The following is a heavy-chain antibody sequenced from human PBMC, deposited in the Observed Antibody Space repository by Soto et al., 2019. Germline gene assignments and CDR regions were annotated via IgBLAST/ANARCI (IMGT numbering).Heavy chain of an antibody. CDR1: GYTITSYA. CDR2: INAGNGNT. CDR3: ARSPHCSSTSCYANAFDI. V-gene: IGHV1-3*01. J-gene: IGHJ3*02. D-gene: IGHD2-2*01. Sequence: ASVKVSCRASGYTITSYAMHWVRQAPGQRLEWMGWINAGNGNTKYSQKFQGRVTITRDTSASTAYMELSSLRSEDTAVYYCARSPHCSSTSCYANAFDIWGQGTMVTVSS.